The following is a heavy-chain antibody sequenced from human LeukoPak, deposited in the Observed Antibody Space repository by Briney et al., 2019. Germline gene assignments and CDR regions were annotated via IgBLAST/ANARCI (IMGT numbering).Heavy chain of an antibody. J-gene: IGHJ4*02. CDR3: ARDQQFDRHDY. CDR1: GFTFSSYA. V-gene: IGHV3-30*04. CDR2: ISYDGSNK. Sequence: QPGGSLRLSCAASGFTFSSYAMHWVRQAPGKGLEWVAVISYDGSNKYYADSVKGRFTISRDNSKNTLYLQMNSLRAEDTAVYYCARDQQFDRHDYWGQGTLVTVSS. D-gene: IGHD6-6*01.